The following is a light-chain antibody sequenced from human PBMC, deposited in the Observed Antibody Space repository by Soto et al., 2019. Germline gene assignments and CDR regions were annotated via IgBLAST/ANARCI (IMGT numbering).Light chain of an antibody. CDR3: CSYAGRTTLV. V-gene: IGLV2-23*01. Sequence: QSALTQPASVSGSPGQSITISCTGTSSDVGRYNLVSWYQQSPGKAPKLMIYEGTKRPSGVSDRFSGSKSGNTASLTISGLQAEDEADYYCCSYAGRTTLVFGGGTKLTVL. CDR1: SSDVGRYNL. J-gene: IGLJ2*01. CDR2: EGT.